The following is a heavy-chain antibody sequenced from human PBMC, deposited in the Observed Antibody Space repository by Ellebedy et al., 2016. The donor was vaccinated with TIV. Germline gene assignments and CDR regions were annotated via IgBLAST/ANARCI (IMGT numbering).Heavy chain of an antibody. Sequence: PGGSLRLSCAASGFTVSSNYMNWVRQTPGKGLEWVSVIYSGGSTYYADSVKGRFTVSRDNSKNTRYLQMTSLRAEDTAVYYCARGVYDSRDYYPFDYWGQGTLVTVSS. CDR2: IYSGGST. CDR1: GFTVSSNY. J-gene: IGHJ4*02. CDR3: ARGVYDSRDYYPFDY. D-gene: IGHD3-22*01. V-gene: IGHV3-66*01.